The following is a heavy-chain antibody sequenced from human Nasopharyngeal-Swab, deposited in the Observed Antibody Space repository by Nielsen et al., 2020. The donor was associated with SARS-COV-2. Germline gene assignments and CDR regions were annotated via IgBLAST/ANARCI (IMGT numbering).Heavy chain of an antibody. V-gene: IGHV2-70*04. D-gene: IGHD3-3*01. J-gene: IGHJ3*02. CDR3: ARGYYDFWSGSRHDAFDI. CDR1: GFSLSTSGMR. CDR2: IDWDDDK. Sequence: SGPTLVKPTQTLTLTCTFSGFSLSTSGMRVSWIRQPPGKALEWLARIDWDDDKYYSTSLKTRPTISKDTSKNQVVLTMTNMDPVDTATYYCARGYYDFWSGSRHDAFDIWGQGTMVTVSS.